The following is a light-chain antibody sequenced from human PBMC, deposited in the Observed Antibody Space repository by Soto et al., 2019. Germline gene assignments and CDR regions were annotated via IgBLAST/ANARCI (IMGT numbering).Light chain of an antibody. CDR1: SSNIGNNY. CDR2: DNN. CDR3: GTWDSSLSGFG. V-gene: IGLV1-51*01. Sequence: QSVLTQPPSVSAAPGQKVTISCSGSSSNIGNNYVSWYQQLSGTAPKLLIYDNNKRPSGIPDRFSGSKSGTSATLGITGLQTGDEADYYCGTWDSSLSGFGFGTGTKVTVL. J-gene: IGLJ1*01.